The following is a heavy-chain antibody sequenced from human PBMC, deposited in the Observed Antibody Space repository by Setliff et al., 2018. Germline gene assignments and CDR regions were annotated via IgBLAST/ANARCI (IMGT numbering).Heavy chain of an antibody. Sequence: ASVKVSCKASGFTFKTYSFSWIRQAPGQGLEWVGWISGYNSNTIYAQNFQGRVTMTTDASTNTAYMELRSLGSDDTAVYYCATFRGYTYGYDYWGQGTLVTVSA. V-gene: IGHV1-18*01. CDR3: ATFRGYTYGYDY. J-gene: IGHJ4*02. CDR1: GFTFKTYS. D-gene: IGHD5-18*01. CDR2: ISGYNSNT.